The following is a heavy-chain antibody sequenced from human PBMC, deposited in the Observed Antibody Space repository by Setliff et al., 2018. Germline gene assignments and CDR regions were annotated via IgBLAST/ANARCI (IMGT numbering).Heavy chain of an antibody. CDR1: GGSISSGEFY. J-gene: IGHJ5*02. CDR3: ARDPGIAAAGTLWFDP. Sequence: PSETLSLTCTVSGGSISSGEFYWTWIRQPPGKGLEWIGYISYSGSFYYNPSLKSRASISVDTSKTQFSLKLSSVTAADTAVYYCARDPGIAAAGTLWFDPWGQGTLVTVSS. CDR2: ISYSGSF. D-gene: IGHD6-13*01. V-gene: IGHV4-30-4*08.